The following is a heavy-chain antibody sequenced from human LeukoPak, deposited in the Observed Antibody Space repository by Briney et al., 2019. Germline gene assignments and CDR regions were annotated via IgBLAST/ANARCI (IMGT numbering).Heavy chain of an antibody. CDR2: IYYSGST. V-gene: IGHV4-59*08. Sequence: SETLSLTCAVSGGSISSYYWSWIRQPPGKGLEWIGYIYYSGSTNYNPSLKSRVTISVDTSKNQFSLTLSSVTGADTAVYYCAAGRYYYDSSGYYTRLIWDYWGQGTLVTVSS. J-gene: IGHJ4*02. D-gene: IGHD3-22*01. CDR1: GGSISSYY. CDR3: AAGRYYYDSSGYYTRLIWDY.